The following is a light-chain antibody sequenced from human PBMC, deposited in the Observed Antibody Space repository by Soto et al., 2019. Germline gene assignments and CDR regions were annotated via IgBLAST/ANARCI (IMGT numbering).Light chain of an antibody. V-gene: IGLV2-14*01. CDR3: SSYTGSNSWV. CDR2: EVT. CDR1: SSDVGGYNY. J-gene: IGLJ3*02. Sequence: QSALTQPASVSGSPGQSITISCTGTSSDVGGYNYVSWYHQHPGKAPKLMIYEVTNRPSGVSTRFSGSKSGNTASLTISGLQAEDEADYYCSSYTGSNSWVFGGGTKLTVL.